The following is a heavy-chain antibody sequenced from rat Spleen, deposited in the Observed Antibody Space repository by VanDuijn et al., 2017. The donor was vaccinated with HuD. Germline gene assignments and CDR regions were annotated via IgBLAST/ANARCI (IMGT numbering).Heavy chain of an antibody. CDR2: IKAKSNNYAT. CDR3: ASLPGYNDYFDY. V-gene: IGHV6-6*01. D-gene: IGHD1-4*01. J-gene: IGHJ2*01. CDR1: GFTFSTAW. Sequence: EVQVLESGGGLVQPGNSLKLSCATSGFTFSTAWMYWYRQFPEKRLEWVARIKAKSNNYATDYTESVKGRFTISRDDSKSSIYLQMNNLKEEDTAIYYCASLPGYNDYFDYWGQGVMVTVSS.